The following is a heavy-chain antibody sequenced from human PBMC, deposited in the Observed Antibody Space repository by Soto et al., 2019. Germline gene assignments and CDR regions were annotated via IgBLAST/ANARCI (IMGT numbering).Heavy chain of an antibody. CDR3: ARDILAGGAYPDS. Sequence: PGGSLRLSCAASGFTFSTYTMNRVRQAPGKGLEWISSISSGSSYIYYAGSVKGRFTISRDNAKSSLFLQMNSLRADDTAVYYCARDILAGGAYPDSWGQGTKVTVSS. CDR1: GFTFSTYT. V-gene: IGHV3-21*01. CDR2: ISSGSSYI. J-gene: IGHJ5*01. D-gene: IGHD3-10*01.